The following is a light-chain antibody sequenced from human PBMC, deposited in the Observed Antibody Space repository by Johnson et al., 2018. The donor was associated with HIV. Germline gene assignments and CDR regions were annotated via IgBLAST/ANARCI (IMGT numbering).Light chain of an antibody. CDR1: SSNIENYF. J-gene: IGLJ1*01. Sequence: QPVLTQPPSVSAAPGQRVNTSCSGHSSNIENYFVSWYQQLPGAAPRLLIYENNNRPSGIPDRFSGSKSGTSATLGITGLQTGDEADYYCATWDSSLRADVFGTGTKVTVL. CDR3: ATWDSSLRADV. V-gene: IGLV1-51*02. CDR2: ENN.